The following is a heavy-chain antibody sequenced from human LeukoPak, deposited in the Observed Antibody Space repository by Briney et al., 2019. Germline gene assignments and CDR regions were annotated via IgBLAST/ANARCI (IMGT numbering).Heavy chain of an antibody. CDR3: AKRGSGSYYAY. D-gene: IGHD1-26*01. Sequence: GGSPRLSCAASGFTLSTFAMRWVRQAPGKGLEWVSALSGSSDSTYYADSVKGRFTISRDNSKNTLYLQMNSLRVEDTAIYYCAKRGSGSYYAYWGQGTLVTVSS. J-gene: IGHJ4*02. CDR2: LSGSSDST. CDR1: GFTLSTFA. V-gene: IGHV3-23*01.